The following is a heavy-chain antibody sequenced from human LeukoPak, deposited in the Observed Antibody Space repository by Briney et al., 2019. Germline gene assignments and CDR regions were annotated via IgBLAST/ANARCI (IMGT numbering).Heavy chain of an antibody. CDR1: GGSISSSSYY. CDR3: ARHSPGYYYYGMDV. V-gene: IGHV4-39*01. Sequence: SETLSLTCTVSGGSISSSSYYWGWIRQPPGKGLEWIGSIYYSGSTYYNPSLKSRVTISVDTSKNQFSLKMNSVTAADTAMHYCARHSPGYYYYGMDVWGQGTTVTVSS. J-gene: IGHJ6*02. D-gene: IGHD6-13*01. CDR2: IYYSGST.